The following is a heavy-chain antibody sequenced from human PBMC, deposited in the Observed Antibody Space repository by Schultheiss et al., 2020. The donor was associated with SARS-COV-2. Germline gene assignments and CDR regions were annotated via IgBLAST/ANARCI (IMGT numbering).Heavy chain of an antibody. CDR3: ARGATVTPSGGMDV. Sequence: GGSLRLSCAASGFTVSSNYMSWVRQAPGKGLEWVSVIYSGGSTHYADSVKGRFTISRDNSKNTLYLQMNSLRAEDTAVYYCARGATVTPSGGMDVWGQGTMVTVSS. CDR1: GFTVSSNY. D-gene: IGHD4-11*01. V-gene: IGHV3-66*01. J-gene: IGHJ6*02. CDR2: IYSGGST.